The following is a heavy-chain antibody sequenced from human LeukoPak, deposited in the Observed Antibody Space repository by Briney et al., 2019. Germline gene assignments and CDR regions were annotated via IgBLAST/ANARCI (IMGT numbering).Heavy chain of an antibody. V-gene: IGHV4-34*01. CDR1: GGSFSGYY. CDR3: ARSPRYYYGSGTKRGNWFDP. D-gene: IGHD3-10*01. CDR2: INHSGST. J-gene: IGHJ5*02. Sequence: SETLSLTCAVYGGSFSGYYWSWIRQPPGKGLEWIGEINHSGSTNYNPSLKSRVTISVDTSKNQFSLKLSSVTAADTAVYYCARSPRYYYGSGTKRGNWFDPWGQGTLVTVSS.